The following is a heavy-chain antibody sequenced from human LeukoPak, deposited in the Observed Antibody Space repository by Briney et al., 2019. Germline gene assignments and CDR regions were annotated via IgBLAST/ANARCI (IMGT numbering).Heavy chain of an antibody. Sequence: TSQTLSLTCAISGDSVSSNSAAWNWVRQSPSRGLGWLGRTYYRSRWFNDYAVSVQSRIVITADTSKNQFSLQLASVTPEDTAVYYCAASSGGFYSWGQGTLVTVSS. CDR1: GDSVSSNSAA. J-gene: IGHJ4*02. CDR2: TYYRSRWFN. CDR3: AASSGGFYS. V-gene: IGHV6-1*01. D-gene: IGHD2-15*01.